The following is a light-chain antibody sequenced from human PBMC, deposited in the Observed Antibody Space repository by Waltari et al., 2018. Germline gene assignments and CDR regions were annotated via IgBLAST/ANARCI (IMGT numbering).Light chain of an antibody. CDR3: SSYISSSTLEL. J-gene: IGLJ2*01. CDR1: SSDVGGYNY. Sequence: QSALTQPASVSGSPGQSITISCTGTSSDVGGYNYVSWYQQHPGKAPKLMIYDVSNRPSGVSNRVSSSKSGNTASLTISGIQAEDEADYYCSSYISSSTLELFGGGTSLTVL. V-gene: IGLV2-14*03. CDR2: DVS.